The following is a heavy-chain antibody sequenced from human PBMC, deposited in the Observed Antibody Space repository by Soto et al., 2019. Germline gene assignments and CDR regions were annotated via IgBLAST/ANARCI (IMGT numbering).Heavy chain of an antibody. J-gene: IGHJ4*02. V-gene: IGHV3-23*01. Sequence: EVQLLESGGGLVQPGGSLRLSCAASGFTFSSYAMSWVRQAPGKGMEWVAAISGSGGSTYYADSVKGLFTISRENSKNTLYLQMNSLRAEDAAVYYCAKDLVGSNADYYDYWGQGTLVTVSS. CDR3: AKDLVGSNADYYDY. D-gene: IGHD2-15*01. CDR1: GFTFSSYA. CDR2: ISGSGGST.